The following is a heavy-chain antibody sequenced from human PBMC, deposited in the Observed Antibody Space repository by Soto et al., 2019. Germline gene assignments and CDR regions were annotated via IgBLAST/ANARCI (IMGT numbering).Heavy chain of an antibody. CDR2: INTGNGNT. CDR1: GYTFSSYG. Sequence: VKVSCKASGYTFSSYGLHWVRQAPGQRLEWMGWINTGNGNTKYSQNFQGRVTITRDTSASTLYMDLSSLRSEDTAVYYCVRGGHSSAFYYFDYWGQGTLVTVSS. CDR3: VRGGHSSAFYYFDY. V-gene: IGHV1-3*04. J-gene: IGHJ4*02. D-gene: IGHD6-25*01.